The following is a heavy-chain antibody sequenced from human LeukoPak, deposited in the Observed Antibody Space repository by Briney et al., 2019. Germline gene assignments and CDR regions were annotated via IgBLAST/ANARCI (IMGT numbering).Heavy chain of an antibody. Sequence: SETLSLTCAVYGGSFSGYYWSWIRQPPGKGLEWFGEINHSGSTNYNPSLKSRVTISVDTSKNQFSLKLSSVTAADTAVYYCARGHTMVRGVNYFDYWGQGTLVTVSS. CDR2: INHSGST. CDR3: ARGHTMVRGVNYFDY. V-gene: IGHV4-34*01. CDR1: GGSFSGYY. J-gene: IGHJ4*02. D-gene: IGHD3-10*01.